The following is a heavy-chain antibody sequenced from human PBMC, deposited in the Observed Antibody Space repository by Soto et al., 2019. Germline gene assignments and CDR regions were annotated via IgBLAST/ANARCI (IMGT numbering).Heavy chain of an antibody. CDR3: AREGGDIVVVVAATPNYYYGMDV. CDR1: GFTFSSYA. Sequence: GGSLRLSCAASGFTFSSYAMHWVRQAPGKGLEWVAVISYDGSNKYYADSVKGRFTISRDNSKNTLYLQMNSLRAEDTAVYYCAREGGDIVVVVAATPNYYYGMDVWGQGTTVTVSS. CDR2: ISYDGSNK. J-gene: IGHJ6*02. V-gene: IGHV3-30-3*01. D-gene: IGHD2-15*01.